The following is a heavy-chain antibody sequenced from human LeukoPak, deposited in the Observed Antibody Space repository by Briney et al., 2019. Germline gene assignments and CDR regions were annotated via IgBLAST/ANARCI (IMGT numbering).Heavy chain of an antibody. CDR2: ISGSGGST. CDR1: GFTFSSYA. D-gene: IGHD5-18*01. Sequence: GGSLRLSCAASGFTFSSYAMSWVRQAPGKGLEWVSAISGSGGSTYYADSVKGRFTISRDNSMNTLYLQMNSLRAEDTAVYYCAKDAWVTGAPYYFDYWGQGTLVTVSS. J-gene: IGHJ4*02. V-gene: IGHV3-23*01. CDR3: AKDAWVTGAPYYFDY.